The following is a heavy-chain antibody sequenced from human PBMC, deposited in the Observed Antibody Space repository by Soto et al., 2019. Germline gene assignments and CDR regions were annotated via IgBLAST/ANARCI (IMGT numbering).Heavy chain of an antibody. V-gene: IGHV4-34*01. CDR2: INHSGST. Sequence: PSETLSLTCAVYGGSFSGYYWSWIRQPPGKGLEWIGEINHSGSTNYNPSLKSRVTISVDTSKNQFPLKLSSVTAADTAVYYCARVKSIDARTMGNWFDPWGQGTLVTVSS. D-gene: IGHD6-6*01. CDR3: ARVKSIDARTMGNWFDP. J-gene: IGHJ5*02. CDR1: GGSFSGYY.